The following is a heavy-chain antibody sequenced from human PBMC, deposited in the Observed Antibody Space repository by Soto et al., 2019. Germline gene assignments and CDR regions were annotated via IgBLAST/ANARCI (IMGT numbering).Heavy chain of an antibody. D-gene: IGHD2-15*01. Sequence: QVQLQESGPGLVKPSETLSLTCTVSGGSISSYYWSWIRQPPGKGLEWIGYIYYSGSTNYNPSLKSRVTISVDTSKNQFSLKLSSVTAADTAVYYCARDLGHSLDYYYGMDVWGQGTTVTVSS. V-gene: IGHV4-59*01. J-gene: IGHJ6*02. CDR1: GGSISSYY. CDR3: ARDLGHSLDYYYGMDV. CDR2: IYYSGST.